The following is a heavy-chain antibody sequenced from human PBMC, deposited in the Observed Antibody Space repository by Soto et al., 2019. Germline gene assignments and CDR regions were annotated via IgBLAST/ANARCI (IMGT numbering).Heavy chain of an antibody. J-gene: IGHJ3*02. CDR1: GFTFSSYS. D-gene: IGHD3-3*01. CDR2: ISSSSSYI. CDR3: ARVLYYDFWSGYFSYDAFDI. V-gene: IGHV3-21*01. Sequence: GGSLRLSCAASGFTFSSYSMNWVRQAPGKGLEWVSSISSSSSYIYYADSVKGRFTISRDNAKNSLYLQMNSLRAEDTAVYYCARVLYYDFWSGYFSYDAFDIWGQGTMVTVSS.